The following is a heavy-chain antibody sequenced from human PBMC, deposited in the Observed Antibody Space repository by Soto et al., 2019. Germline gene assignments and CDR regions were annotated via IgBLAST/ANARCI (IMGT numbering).Heavy chain of an antibody. CDR2: VIPIFGTA. D-gene: IGHD5-12*01. V-gene: IGHV1-69*01. J-gene: IGHJ4*02. Sequence: QVQLVQSGAEVKKPGSSVKVSCKASGGTFSSYAISWVRQAPGQGLEWMGGVIPIFGTANYAPKFQGRVTRTADESTSTGYMELSSLRAEDTAGDYCATISAGTDGYSDYWGQGTLVTVSS. CDR3: ATISAGTDGYSDY. CDR1: GGTFSSYA.